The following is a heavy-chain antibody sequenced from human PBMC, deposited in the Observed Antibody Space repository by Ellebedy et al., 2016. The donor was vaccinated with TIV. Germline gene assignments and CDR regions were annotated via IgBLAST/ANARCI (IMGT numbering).Heavy chain of an antibody. V-gene: IGHV1-69*04. CDR1: GGTFSSYA. D-gene: IGHD6-13*01. CDR2: IIPILGIA. CDR3: ARDNRLTKGYFDY. Sequence: ASVKVSCKASGGTFSSYAISWVRQAPGQGLEWMGRIIPILGIANYAQKFQGRVTITRDTSASTAYMELSSLRSEDTAVYYCARDNRLTKGYFDYWGQGTLVTVSS. J-gene: IGHJ4*02.